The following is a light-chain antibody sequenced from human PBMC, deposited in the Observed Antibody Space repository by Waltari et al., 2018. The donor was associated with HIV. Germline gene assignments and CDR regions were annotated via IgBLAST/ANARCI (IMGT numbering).Light chain of an antibody. CDR3: QSADTTGSLYV. V-gene: IGLV3-25*03. CDR2: KDT. CDR1: ALPKQY. Sequence: VSVSPGQTARITCSGNALPKQYAYWYQQKPGQAPVLLIYKDTERPSGIPERFSGSSSGTTVTLTISGVQAEDEADYYCQSADTTGSLYVFGTGTKVTV. J-gene: IGLJ1*01.